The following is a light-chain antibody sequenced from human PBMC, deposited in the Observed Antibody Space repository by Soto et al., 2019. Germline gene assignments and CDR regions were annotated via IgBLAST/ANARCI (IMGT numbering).Light chain of an antibody. CDR1: QDIRNY. CDR2: DAS. V-gene: IGKV1-39*01. J-gene: IGKJ1*01. Sequence: DIQMAQSPSSLSASVGDRVTITCQASQDIRNYLNWYQQKPGKAPKFLIYDASNLETGVPSRFSGSESGTDSTLTISSLQPEDFATYYCQQSFRTPLTFGQGTKVDIK. CDR3: QQSFRTPLT.